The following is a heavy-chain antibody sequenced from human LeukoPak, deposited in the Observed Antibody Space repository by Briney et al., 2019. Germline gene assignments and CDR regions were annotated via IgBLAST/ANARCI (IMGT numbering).Heavy chain of an antibody. J-gene: IGHJ6*03. Sequence: PSETLSLTCTVSGGSISSGSYYWSWIRQPAGKGLEWIGRIYTSGSTNYNPSLKSRVTISVDTSKNQFSLKLSSVTAADTAVYYCARDRSTAMVGGSYYYMDVWGKGPTVTVSS. CDR2: IYTSGST. CDR3: ARDRSTAMVGGSYYYMDV. D-gene: IGHD5-18*01. V-gene: IGHV4-61*02. CDR1: GGSISSGSYY.